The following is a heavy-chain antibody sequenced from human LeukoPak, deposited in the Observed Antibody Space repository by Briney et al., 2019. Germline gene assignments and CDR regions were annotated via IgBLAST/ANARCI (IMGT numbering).Heavy chain of an antibody. CDR3: AKERGSSGWYLYYFDY. CDR1: EFTFSSYN. V-gene: IGHV3-23*01. Sequence: PGGSLRLSCAASEFTFSSYNMNCVRQAPGKGLEWVSAISGSGGSTYYADSVKGRFTISRDNSKNTLYLQMNSLRAEDTAVYYCAKERGSSGWYLYYFDYWGQGTLVTVSS. J-gene: IGHJ4*02. D-gene: IGHD6-19*01. CDR2: ISGSGGST.